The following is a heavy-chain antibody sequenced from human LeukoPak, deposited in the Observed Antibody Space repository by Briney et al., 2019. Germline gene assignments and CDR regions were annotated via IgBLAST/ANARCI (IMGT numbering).Heavy chain of an antibody. Sequence: GGSLRLSCAASGFNFDDYGMSWVRQAPGKGLEWVSGINWNGGGTGYADPVKGRFTISRENAKNSLYLQMNSLKAEDTALYYCARGPLQTIPTSKIVVYYYPFDYWGQGTLVTVSS. J-gene: IGHJ4*02. V-gene: IGHV3-20*04. CDR2: INWNGGGT. D-gene: IGHD3-22*01. CDR1: GFNFDDYG. CDR3: ARGPLQTIPTSKIVVYYYPFDY.